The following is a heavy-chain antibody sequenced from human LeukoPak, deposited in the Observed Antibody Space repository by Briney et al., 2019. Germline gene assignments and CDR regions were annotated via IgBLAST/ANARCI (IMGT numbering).Heavy chain of an antibody. J-gene: IGHJ4*02. CDR2: IYYSGST. D-gene: IGHD6-19*01. CDR3: ARQYSSGWARYFDY. CDR1: GGSISSSSYY. V-gene: IGHV4-39*01. Sequence: PSETLSLTCTVSGGSISSSSYYWGWIRQPPGEGLEWIGSIYYSGSTYYNPSLKSRVTISVDTSKNQFSLKLSSVTAADTAVYYCARQYSSGWARYFDYWGQGTLVTVSS.